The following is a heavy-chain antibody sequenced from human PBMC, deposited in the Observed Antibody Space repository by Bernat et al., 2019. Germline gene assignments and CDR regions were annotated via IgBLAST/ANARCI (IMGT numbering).Heavy chain of an antibody. CDR2: INHSGST. V-gene: IGHV4-34*01. J-gene: IGHJ4*02. D-gene: IGHD6-6*01. CDR3: ARTSPIYGSSSGGADY. Sequence: QVQLQQWGAGLLKPSETLSLTCAVYGGSFSGYYWSWIRQPPGKGLEWIGEINHSGSTNYNPSLKSRVTISVDTSKNQFSLKLSSVTAADTAVYYCARTSPIYGSSSGGADYCGQGTLVTVSS. CDR1: GGSFSGYY.